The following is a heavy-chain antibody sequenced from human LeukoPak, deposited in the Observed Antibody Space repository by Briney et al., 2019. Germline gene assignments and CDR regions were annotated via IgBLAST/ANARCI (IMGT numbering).Heavy chain of an antibody. CDR3: ARDNYCSGGSCYHSGGFDY. CDR2: IYYSGST. V-gene: IGHV4-59*12. CDR1: GGSISSYY. D-gene: IGHD2-15*01. J-gene: IGHJ4*02. Sequence: SETLSLTCTVSGGSISSYYWSWIRQPPGKGLEWIGSIYYSGSTYYNPSLKSRVTISVDTSKNQFSLKLSSVTAADTAVYYCARDNYCSGGSCYHSGGFDYWGQGTLVTVSS.